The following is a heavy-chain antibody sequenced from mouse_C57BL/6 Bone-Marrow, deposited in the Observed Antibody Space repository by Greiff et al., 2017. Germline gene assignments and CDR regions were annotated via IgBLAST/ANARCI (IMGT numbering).Heavy chain of an antibody. J-gene: IGHJ3*01. D-gene: IGHD2-13*01. CDR1: GYTFTSYW. CDR3: ARAVKGAWFAY. Sequence: QVQLQQPGAELVMPGASVTLSCKASGYTFTSYWMHWVQQRPGQGLEWIGEIDPSDSYTNYNQKFKGKSTLTVDKSSSTAYMPLSSLTSEDSAVYYCARAVKGAWFAYWGQGTLVTVSA. CDR2: IDPSDSYT. V-gene: IGHV1-69*01.